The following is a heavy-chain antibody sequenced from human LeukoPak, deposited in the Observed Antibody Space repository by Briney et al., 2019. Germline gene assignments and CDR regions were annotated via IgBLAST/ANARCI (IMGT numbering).Heavy chain of an antibody. CDR1: GFTFSNAW. CDR2: IKSKPNGGTT. Sequence: PGGSLRLSCAASGFTFSNAWMTWVRQAPGKGLEWVGRIKSKPNGGTTDYAAPVKGRFTISRDDSKNTLFLQMNSLKTEDTAVYYCTTNSYGDCVDWGQETLVTVSS. CDR3: TTNSYGDCVD. J-gene: IGHJ4*02. D-gene: IGHD4-17*01. V-gene: IGHV3-15*01.